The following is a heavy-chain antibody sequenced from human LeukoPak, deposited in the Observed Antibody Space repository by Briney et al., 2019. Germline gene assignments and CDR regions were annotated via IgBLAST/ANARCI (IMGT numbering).Heavy chain of an antibody. CDR1: GFTFSSYG. CDR3: AKGYCSSTSCYARVDY. V-gene: IGHV3-23*01. CDR2: ISGSGGST. J-gene: IGHJ4*02. D-gene: IGHD2-2*01. Sequence: PGGSLRLSCAASGFTFSSYGMSWVRQAPGKGLEWVSAISGSGGSTYYADSVKGRFTISRDNSKNTLYLQMNSLRAEDTAVYYCAKGYCSSTSCYARVDYWGQGTLVTVSS.